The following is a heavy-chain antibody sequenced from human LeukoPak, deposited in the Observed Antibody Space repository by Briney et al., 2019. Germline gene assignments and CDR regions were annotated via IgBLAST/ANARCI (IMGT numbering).Heavy chain of an antibody. CDR1: GYTFTGYY. CDR3: ARVTVTTEFDC. V-gene: IGHV1-2*02. Sequence: ASVKVSCKASGYTFTGYYMHWVRQAPGQGLEWMGWINPNSGGTYYAQKFEGRVTLTRDTSISTAYMELSRLRSDDTAFYYCARVTVTTEFDCWGQGTLLTASS. D-gene: IGHD4-17*01. CDR2: INPNSGGT. J-gene: IGHJ4*02.